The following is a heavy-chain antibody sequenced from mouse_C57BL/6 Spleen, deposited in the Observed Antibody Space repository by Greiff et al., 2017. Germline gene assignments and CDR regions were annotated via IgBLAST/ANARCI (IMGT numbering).Heavy chain of an antibody. Sequence: VQLQQPGAELVKPGASVKVSCKASGYTFTSYWMHWVKQRPGQGLEWIGRIHPSDSDTNYNHKFKGKATLTVNESSSTAYMQLSSLTSEDSAVFYCASTMVTTSAMDYWGQGTSVTVSS. CDR1: GYTFTSYW. V-gene: IGHV1-74*01. D-gene: IGHD2-2*01. CDR3: ASTMVTTSAMDY. CDR2: IHPSDSDT. J-gene: IGHJ4*01.